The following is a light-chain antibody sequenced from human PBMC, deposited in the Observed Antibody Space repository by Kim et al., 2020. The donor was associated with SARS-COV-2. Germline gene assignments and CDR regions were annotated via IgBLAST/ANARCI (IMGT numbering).Light chain of an antibody. V-gene: IGKV1-5*01. J-gene: IGKJ1*01. CDR1: QSISSW. CDR2: DAS. CDR3: QQYNSYSAT. Sequence: ASVGDRVTITCRASQSISSWLAWYQQKPGKAPKLLIYDASSLESGVPSRFSGSGSGTEFTLTISSLQPDDFATYYCQQYNSYSATFGQGTKVEIK.